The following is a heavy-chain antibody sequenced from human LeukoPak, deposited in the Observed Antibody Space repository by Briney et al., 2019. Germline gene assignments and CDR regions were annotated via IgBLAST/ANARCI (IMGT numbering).Heavy chain of an antibody. CDR3: AKESMIVVVMNWFDP. CDR2: ISGSGGST. CDR1: GFTFGDYA. D-gene: IGHD3-22*01. V-gene: IGHV3-23*01. J-gene: IGHJ5*02. Sequence: PGRSLRLSCTASGFTFGDYAMSWVRQAPGKGLEWVSAISGSGGSTYYADSVKGRFTISRDNSKNTLYLQMNSLRAEDTAVYYCAKESMIVVVMNWFDPWGQGTLVTVSS.